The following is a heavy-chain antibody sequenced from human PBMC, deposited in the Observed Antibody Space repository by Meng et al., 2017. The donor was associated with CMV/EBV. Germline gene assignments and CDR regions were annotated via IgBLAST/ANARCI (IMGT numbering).Heavy chain of an antibody. CDR1: GYTFTSYY. CDR3: ARQLARIAVADTDHYAFDI. J-gene: IGHJ3*02. CDR2: INPSGGST. Sequence: ASVKVSCKASGYTFTSYYMHWVRQAPGQGLEWMGIINPSGGSTSYAQKFQGRVTMTRGTSTSTVYMELRSLRSEDTAVYYCARQLARIAVADTDHYAFDIWGQGTMVTVSS. V-gene: IGHV1-46*01. D-gene: IGHD6-19*01.